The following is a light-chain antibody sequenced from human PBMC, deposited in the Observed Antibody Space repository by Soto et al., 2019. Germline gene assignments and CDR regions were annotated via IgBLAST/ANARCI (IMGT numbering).Light chain of an antibody. CDR1: SSDVGGYNF. V-gene: IGLV2-14*03. CDR3: SLYTTTTSLVV. J-gene: IGLJ2*01. Sequence: QSVLNQPASVSGSPGQSMTISCSGTSSDVGGYNFVSWYQLQPGKAPRLILYDVSSRPSGVSYRFSGSKSANTASLNISRLQAGDEADYYCSLYTTTTSLVVFGGGTKLTVL. CDR2: DVS.